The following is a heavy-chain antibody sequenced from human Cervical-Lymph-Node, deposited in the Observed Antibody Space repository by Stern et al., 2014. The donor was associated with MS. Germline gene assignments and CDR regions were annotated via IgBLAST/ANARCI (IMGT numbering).Heavy chain of an antibody. J-gene: IGHJ4*02. CDR1: GFTFESYS. V-gene: IGHV3-74*02. CDR2: INTDGSSP. Sequence: EVQLVESGGGLVQPGGSLRLSCAASGFTFESYSMHWVRKVPGKGLAWVSRINTDGSSPRYADSVKGRFTISRDNAKNMLYLEMNSLRAEDTAVYYCSGSNWYFFDYWGQGTLVTVSS. D-gene: IGHD6-13*01. CDR3: SGSNWYFFDY.